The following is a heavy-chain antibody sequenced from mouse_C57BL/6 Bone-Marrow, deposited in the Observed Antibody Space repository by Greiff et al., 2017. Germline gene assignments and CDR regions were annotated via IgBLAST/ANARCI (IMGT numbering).Heavy chain of an antibody. CDR2: ISYSGST. Sequence: EVQGVESGPGLAKPSQTLSLTCSVTGYSITSDYWNWIRKFPGNKLEYMGYISYSGSTYYNPSLKSRISITRDTSKNQYYLQLNSVTTEDTATYYCARFWGNYVSYWYFDVWGTGTTVTVSS. J-gene: IGHJ1*03. V-gene: IGHV3-8*01. D-gene: IGHD2-1*01. CDR1: GYSITSDY. CDR3: ARFWGNYVSYWYFDV.